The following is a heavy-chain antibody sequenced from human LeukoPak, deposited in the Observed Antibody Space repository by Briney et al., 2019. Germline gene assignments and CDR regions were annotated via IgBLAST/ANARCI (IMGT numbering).Heavy chain of an antibody. V-gene: IGHV1-69*01. Sequence: SVKVSCKASGGTLKNYAITWVRQAPGQGLEWMGGTIPIFGTTNYAQKFQGRVTITADESTSTAYMELSSLRTEDTAVYYCAGDLVQATNGFAYWGQGTLVTVSS. CDR3: AGDLVQATNGFAY. J-gene: IGHJ4*02. CDR2: TIPIFGTT. D-gene: IGHD2-8*01. CDR1: GGTLKNYA.